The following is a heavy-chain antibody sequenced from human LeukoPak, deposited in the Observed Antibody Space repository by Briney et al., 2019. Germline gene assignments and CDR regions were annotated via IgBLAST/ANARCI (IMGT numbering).Heavy chain of an antibody. Sequence: GGSLRLSCAASGFTFSDYYMSRIRQAPGKGLEWVSYISSSGSTIYYADSVKGRFTISRDNAKNSLYLQMNSMRAEDTAVYYCAREKIFNFWSGYYKSDDAFDIWGQGTMVTVSS. D-gene: IGHD3-3*01. CDR3: AREKIFNFWSGYYKSDDAFDI. J-gene: IGHJ3*02. CDR2: ISSSGSTI. V-gene: IGHV3-11*04. CDR1: GFTFSDYY.